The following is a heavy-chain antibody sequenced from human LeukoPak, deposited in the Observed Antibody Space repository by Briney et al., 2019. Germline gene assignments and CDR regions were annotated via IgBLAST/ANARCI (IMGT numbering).Heavy chain of an antibody. D-gene: IGHD5-18*01. V-gene: IGHV1-8*01. Sequence: GASVKVSCKASGYTFTNYDINWVRQATGQGLEWMGYMNPNSGNIGYAPKFQGRLTITKNISINTAYMELSSLRSEDTAVYYCAREQLDPWGQGTLVTVSS. J-gene: IGHJ5*02. CDR1: GYTFTNYD. CDR2: MNPNSGNI. CDR3: AREQLDP.